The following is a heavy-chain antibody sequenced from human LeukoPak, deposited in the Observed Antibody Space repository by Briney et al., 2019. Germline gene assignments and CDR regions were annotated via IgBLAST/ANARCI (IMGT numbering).Heavy chain of an antibody. V-gene: IGHV4-59*08. D-gene: IGHD6-13*01. CDR1: GDSIRSYY. CDR2: IYHSRGT. J-gene: IGHJ4*02. Sequence: SETLSLTCTVSGDSIRSYYWSWIRQPPGKGLEWIGYIYHSRGTMYNPSLKSRVTMSVDTSKNQFSLKLSSVTAADTAVYYCARQSGYSSSWGQGTLVTVSS. CDR3: ARQSGYSSS.